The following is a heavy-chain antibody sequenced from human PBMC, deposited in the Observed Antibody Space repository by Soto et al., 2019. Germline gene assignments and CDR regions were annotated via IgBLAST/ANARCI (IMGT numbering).Heavy chain of an antibody. CDR3: ARDPAP. J-gene: IGHJ5*02. CDR2: TYNSGTT. V-gene: IGHV4-31*03. Sequence: QVQLQESGPGLVKPSETLSLTCTVSGGSITRGGYYWSWIRQHPGKGLEWIGYTYNSGTTYYNPSLKSRVTISVDTSKNQFALKLTSVTAADTAVYYCARDPAPWGQGTLVTVSS. CDR1: GGSITRGGYY.